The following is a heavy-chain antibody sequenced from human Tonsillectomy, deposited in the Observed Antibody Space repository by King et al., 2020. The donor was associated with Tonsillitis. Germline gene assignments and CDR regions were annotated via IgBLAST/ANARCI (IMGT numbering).Heavy chain of an antibody. CDR3: AREMTTFIDY. D-gene: IGHD5-24*01. V-gene: IGHV1-69*14. CDR2: IIPIFDTA. CDR1: GSSFTDYA. J-gene: IGHJ4*02. Sequence: QDQLVQSGAEVKKPGSSVKVSCKASGSSFTDYAINWVRQAPGQGLEWMGGIIPIFDTANYAQKFQGKVTITADKSTSTAYMELSSLRSEDTAVYYCAREMTTFIDYWGQGTLVTVSS.